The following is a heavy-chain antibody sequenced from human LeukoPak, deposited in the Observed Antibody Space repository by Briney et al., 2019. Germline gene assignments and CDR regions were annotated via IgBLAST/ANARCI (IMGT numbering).Heavy chain of an antibody. D-gene: IGHD2/OR15-2a*01. CDR1: GGSISSGGYY. CDR3: ARDVRWFDP. Sequence: SETLSLTCTVSGGSISSGGYYWSWIRQPPGKGLEWIGYIYYSGITNYNPSPKSRVTISVDTSKNQFSLKLSSVTAADTAVYYCARDVRWFDPWGQGTLVTVSS. V-gene: IGHV4-61*08. J-gene: IGHJ5*02. CDR2: IYYSGIT.